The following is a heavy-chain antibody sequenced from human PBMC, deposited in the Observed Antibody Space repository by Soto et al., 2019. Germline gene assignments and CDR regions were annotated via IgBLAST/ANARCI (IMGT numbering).Heavy chain of an antibody. J-gene: IGHJ4*02. CDR1: GFTFSRFE. CDR3: TRAAWFPYLSFY. CDR2: ISSSGSTA. V-gene: IGHV3-48*03. D-gene: IGHD3-10*01. Sequence: HPGGSLRLSCAASGFTFSRFELHWVRQAPGKGLEWISYISSSGSTAYYASSVEGRFTISRDNANNSVYLRMDSLRAEDTALYYCTRAAWFPYLSFYWGQGALVTVSS.